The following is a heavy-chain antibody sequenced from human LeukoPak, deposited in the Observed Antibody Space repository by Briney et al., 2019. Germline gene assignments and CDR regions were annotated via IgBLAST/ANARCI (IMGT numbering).Heavy chain of an antibody. CDR1: GHTFTSYG. V-gene: IGHV1-18*01. CDR3: TRVSSWFDEFDY. CDR2: ISAYNGNT. J-gene: IGHJ4*02. D-gene: IGHD6-13*01. Sequence: ASVKVSCKASGHTFTSYGISWVRQAPGQGLEWMGWISAYNGNTNYAQKLQGRVTMTTDTSTSTAYMELRSLRSDDTAVYYCTRVSSWFDEFDYWGQGTLVTVSS.